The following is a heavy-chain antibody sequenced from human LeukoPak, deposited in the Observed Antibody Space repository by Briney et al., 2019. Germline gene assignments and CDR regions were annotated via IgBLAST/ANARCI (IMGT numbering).Heavy chain of an antibody. CDR2: ISSSSSTI. CDR1: GFTFSSYS. CDR3: ARDRQRHKCFSARCYYMDV. D-gene: IGHD6-6*01. V-gene: IGHV3-48*01. Sequence: PGGSLRLSCAASGFTFSSYSMNWVRQAPGKGLEWVSYISSSSSTIYYADSVKGRSTISRDNSKNTLYLQMNSLRAEDTAVYYCARDRQRHKCFSARCYYMDVWGKGTTVTVSS. J-gene: IGHJ6*03.